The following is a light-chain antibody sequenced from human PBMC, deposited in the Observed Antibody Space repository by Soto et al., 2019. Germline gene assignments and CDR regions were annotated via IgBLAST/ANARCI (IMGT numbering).Light chain of an antibody. CDR3: QQYGNSWT. V-gene: IGKV3-20*01. Sequence: EIVLTQSPGTLSLSPGERATLSCWASQSISSIYLAWYQQKPGQAPRLLIYGAASRATGIPDRFSGSGSGTDFTLTISRLEPEDFAVYYCQQYGNSWTFGQGTKGEIK. CDR2: GAA. CDR1: QSISSIY. J-gene: IGKJ1*01.